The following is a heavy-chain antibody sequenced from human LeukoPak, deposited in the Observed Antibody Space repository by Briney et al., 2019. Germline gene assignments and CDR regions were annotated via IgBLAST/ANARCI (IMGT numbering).Heavy chain of an antibody. V-gene: IGHV1-18*01. CDR1: GYTFTSYG. Sequence: ASVKVSCKASGYTFTSYGISWVRQAPGQGLEWMGWISAYNGNTNYAQKLQGRVTMTTDTSTSTAYMELRSLRSDDTAVYYCARERATMVRGVIIRGWFDPWGQGTLVTVSS. J-gene: IGHJ5*02. CDR3: ARERATMVRGVIIRGWFDP. CDR2: ISAYNGNT. D-gene: IGHD3-10*01.